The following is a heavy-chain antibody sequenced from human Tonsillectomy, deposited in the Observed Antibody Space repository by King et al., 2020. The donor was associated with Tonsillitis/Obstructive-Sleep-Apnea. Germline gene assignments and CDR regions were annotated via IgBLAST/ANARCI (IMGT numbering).Heavy chain of an antibody. J-gene: IGHJ6*03. Sequence: QLVQSGAEVKKPGESLKISCKGSGYSFTSYWIGCVRQLPGKGLEWMGIIYPGYSDTRYSPSFPGQLTISDDNPISTAYRQCSSLKASDTASYYCASQSYDFSSTLTLYYYYIDVWGKGTTVTGAS. D-gene: IGHD3-3*01. CDR2: IYPGYSDT. V-gene: IGHV5-51*01. CDR1: GYSFTSYW. CDR3: ASQSYDFSSTLTLYYYYIDV.